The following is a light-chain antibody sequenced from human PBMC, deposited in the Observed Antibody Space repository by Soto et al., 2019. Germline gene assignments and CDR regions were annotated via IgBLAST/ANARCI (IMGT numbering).Light chain of an antibody. J-gene: IGKJ4*01. CDR3: QQYGRSPPELI. CDR1: QSVSSSY. Sequence: EIVLTQSPGTLSLSPGERATLSCRASQSVSSSYLAWYQQKPGQAPRLLIYGASSRATGIPDRFSGSGSGTDFTLTISRLEPEDFAVYYCQQYGRSPPELIFGGGTKVDIK. CDR2: GAS. V-gene: IGKV3-20*01.